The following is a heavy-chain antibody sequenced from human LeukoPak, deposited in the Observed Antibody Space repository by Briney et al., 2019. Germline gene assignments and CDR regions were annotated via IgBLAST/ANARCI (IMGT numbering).Heavy chain of an antibody. V-gene: IGHV1-18*01. Sequence: ASVKVSCKASGYTFTSYGISWVRQAPGQGLEWMGWVSAYNGNTNYAQKLQGRVTMTTDTSTSTAYMELRSLRSDDTAVYYCARWGSVYYYAEYYFDYWGQGTLVTVSS. CDR2: VSAYNGNT. CDR1: GYTFTSYG. D-gene: IGHD3-22*01. J-gene: IGHJ4*02. CDR3: ARWGSVYYYAEYYFDY.